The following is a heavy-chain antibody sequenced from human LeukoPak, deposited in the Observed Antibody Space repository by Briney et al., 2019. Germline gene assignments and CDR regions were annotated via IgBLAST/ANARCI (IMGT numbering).Heavy chain of an antibody. CDR3: ARAFDY. D-gene: IGHD2/OR15-2a*01. Sequence: SGTLSLTCAVSGYSISSGYYWGWIRQPPGKGLEWIGSISHTGSTYYNPSLKSRVTISMDTSKNQFSLNLNSVTAADTAVYYCARAFDYWGQGTLVTVSS. CDR2: ISHTGST. J-gene: IGHJ4*02. CDR1: GYSISSGYY. V-gene: IGHV4-38-2*01.